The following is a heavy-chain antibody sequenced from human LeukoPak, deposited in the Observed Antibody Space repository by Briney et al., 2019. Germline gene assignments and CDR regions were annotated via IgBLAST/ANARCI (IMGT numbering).Heavy chain of an antibody. Sequence: GESLKISCKGSGYSFTSYWIGWVRQMPGKGLEWMGIIYPGDSDTRYSPSFQGQVTISADKSISTAYLQWSSLKASDTAMYYCARLSKYCSGGSCYRGDNWFDPWGQGALVTVSS. J-gene: IGHJ5*02. CDR3: ARLSKYCSGGSCYRGDNWFDP. V-gene: IGHV5-51*01. CDR2: IYPGDSDT. CDR1: GYSFTSYW. D-gene: IGHD2-15*01.